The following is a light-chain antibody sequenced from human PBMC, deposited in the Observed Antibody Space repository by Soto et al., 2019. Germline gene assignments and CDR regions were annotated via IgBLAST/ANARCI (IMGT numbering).Light chain of an antibody. J-gene: IGLJ1*01. CDR2: GVS. CDR1: SSDVGRYNY. V-gene: IGLV2-8*01. Sequence: QSVLAQPPSASGSPGQSITISCSGTSSDVGRYNYASWYQQHPGKAPKLIICGVSERPSGVPDRFSGSKSGNTASLTVSGLQADDEDDYYCSSYSDSNNLYVFGTGTKVTVL. CDR3: SSYSDSNNLYV.